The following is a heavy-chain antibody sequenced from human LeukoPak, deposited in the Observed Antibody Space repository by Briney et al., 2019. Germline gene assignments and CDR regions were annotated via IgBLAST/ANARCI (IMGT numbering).Heavy chain of an antibody. CDR1: GGSISSGGYY. CDR2: IYYSGST. V-gene: IGHV4-31*03. Sequence: SQTLSLTCTVSGGSISSGGYYWSWIRQHPGKGLEWIGYIYYSGSTYYNPPLKSRVTISVDTSKNQFSLKLSSVTAADTAVYYCARAPVYYDILTGYRQYWFDPWGQGTLVTVSS. J-gene: IGHJ5*02. D-gene: IGHD3-9*01. CDR3: ARAPVYYDILTGYRQYWFDP.